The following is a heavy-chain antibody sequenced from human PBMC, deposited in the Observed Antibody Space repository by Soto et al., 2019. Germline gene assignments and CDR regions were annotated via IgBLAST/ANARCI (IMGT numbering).Heavy chain of an antibody. Sequence: QVQLQPWGAGLLKPSETLSLTCAVYGGSFSGYYWSSIRQPPGKGLAWIGEIDQSGSTNYNPSLKSRVTISVDTSKNQFSLKLGSVTAADTAVYYCARTPDTYVWGSYRYGGDYWGQGTLVTVSS. D-gene: IGHD3-16*02. CDR2: IDQSGST. CDR1: GGSFSGYY. V-gene: IGHV4-34*01. CDR3: ARTPDTYVWGSYRYGGDY. J-gene: IGHJ4*02.